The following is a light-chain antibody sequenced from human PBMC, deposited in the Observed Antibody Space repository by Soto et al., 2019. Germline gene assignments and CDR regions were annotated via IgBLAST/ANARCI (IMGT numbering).Light chain of an antibody. V-gene: IGKV3-15*01. CDR1: HYVYSN. Sequence: EIVMTQSPATLSVSPGERATLSCTASHYVYSNVAWFQQRPGQAPRLLIYRASTRATGTPARFSGSVSGTEFTLTITSLQSEAFALYYCQQYHNLWTFGQGTKVDSK. J-gene: IGKJ1*01. CDR2: RAS. CDR3: QQYHNLWT.